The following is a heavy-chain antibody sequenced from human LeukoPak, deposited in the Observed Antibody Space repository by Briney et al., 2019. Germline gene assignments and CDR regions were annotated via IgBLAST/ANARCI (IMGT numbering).Heavy chain of an antibody. V-gene: IGHV3-23*01. D-gene: IGHD6-19*01. J-gene: IGHJ4*02. CDR3: ARGARGSGWRGFDY. CDR1: GFTFRSYA. CDR2: ISGSTGST. Sequence: GGSLRLSCAASGFTFRSYAMSWVRQAPGKGLEWVSVISGSTGSTYYADSVKGRFTISRDNSKNTLYLQMNSLRAEDTAVYYCARGARGSGWRGFDYWGQGTLVTVSS.